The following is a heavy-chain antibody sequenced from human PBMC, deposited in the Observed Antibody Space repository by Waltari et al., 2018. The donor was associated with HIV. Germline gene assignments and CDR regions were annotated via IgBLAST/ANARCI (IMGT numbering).Heavy chain of an antibody. D-gene: IGHD5-18*01. J-gene: IGHJ4*02. CDR3: ARGMGYGGSAEGFDY. Sequence: QVQLVESGGGVVQPGTSLRLSCAASGFTFSDSGINWVRQAPGKGLEWVAVISYDGNNRNHADSVKGRFSISRDNSKNTLYLQMNSLRVEDTAVYYCARGMGYGGSAEGFDYWGQGTLVTVSS. V-gene: IGHV3-30*03. CDR1: GFTFSDSG. CDR2: ISYDGNNR.